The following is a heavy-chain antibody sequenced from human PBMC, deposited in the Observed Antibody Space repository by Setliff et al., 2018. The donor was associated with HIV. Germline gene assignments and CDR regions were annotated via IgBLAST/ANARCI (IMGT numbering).Heavy chain of an antibody. CDR2: IYYSGST. CDR1: GGSISSHY. Sequence: PSETLSLTCTVSGGSISSHYWGWIRQPPGKGLEWIGYIYYSGSTNYNPSLKSRVTISVDTSKKQFSLKLNSVTAADTAVYYCARGLTIFGVATPGIYSFMDVWGKGTTVTVSS. D-gene: IGHD3-3*01. CDR3: ARGLTIFGVATPGIYSFMDV. V-gene: IGHV4-59*11. J-gene: IGHJ6*03.